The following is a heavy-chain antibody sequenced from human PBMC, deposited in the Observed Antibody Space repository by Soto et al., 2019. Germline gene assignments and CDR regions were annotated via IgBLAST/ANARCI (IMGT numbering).Heavy chain of an antibody. CDR1: GFTFSSYS. CDR3: AKARSGWHYDY. J-gene: IGHJ4*02. D-gene: IGHD6-19*01. Sequence: GSLRLSCAASGFTFSSYSMTWVRQAPGKGLEWVSAISGGGGTTFYADSVKGRFTISRDNSKNTLYLQMNSLRAEDTAVYYCAKARSGWHYDYWGQGAPVTVS. CDR2: ISGGGGTT. V-gene: IGHV3-23*01.